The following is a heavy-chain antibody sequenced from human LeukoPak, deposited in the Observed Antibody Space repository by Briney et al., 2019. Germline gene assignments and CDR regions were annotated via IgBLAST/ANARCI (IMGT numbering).Heavy chain of an antibody. Sequence: SVKVSCKASGGTFSSYAISWVRQAPGQRLEWMGGIIPIFGTANYAQKFQGRVTITTDESTSTAYMELSSLRSEDTAVYYCARVGYYGSGSYSWFDPWGQGTLVTVSP. J-gene: IGHJ5*02. CDR3: ARVGYYGSGSYSWFDP. D-gene: IGHD3-10*01. CDR2: IIPIFGTA. V-gene: IGHV1-69*05. CDR1: GGTFSSYA.